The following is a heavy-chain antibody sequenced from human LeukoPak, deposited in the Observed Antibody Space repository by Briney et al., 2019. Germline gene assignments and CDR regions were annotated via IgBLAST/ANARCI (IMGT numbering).Heavy chain of an antibody. Sequence: GGSLRLSCAAAGFSFSNYVMHWVRQAPGKGLEYVSAIMPNGETRGYANSMKGRFTISRDNSKNTLYLQMGSLRAEDMAIYYCARDRDGGFAFDVWGQGTLVTVSS. CDR3: ARDRDGGFAFDV. J-gene: IGHJ3*01. V-gene: IGHV3-64*01. D-gene: IGHD2-15*01. CDR2: IMPNGETR. CDR1: GFSFSNYV.